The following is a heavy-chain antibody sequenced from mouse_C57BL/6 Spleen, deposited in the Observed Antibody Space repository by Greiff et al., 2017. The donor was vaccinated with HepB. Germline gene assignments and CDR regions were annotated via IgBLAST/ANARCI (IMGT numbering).Heavy chain of an antibody. D-gene: IGHD3-2*02. CDR2: IYPGDGDT. CDR1: GYAFSSSW. CDR3: ARRGSSGYWFAY. Sequence: QVQLQQSGPELVKPGASVKISCKASGYAFSSSWMNWVKQRPGKGLEWIGRIYPGDGDTNYNGKFKGKATLTADKSSSTAYMQLSSLTSEDSAVYFCARRGSSGYWFAYWGQGTLVTVSA. V-gene: IGHV1-82*01. J-gene: IGHJ3*01.